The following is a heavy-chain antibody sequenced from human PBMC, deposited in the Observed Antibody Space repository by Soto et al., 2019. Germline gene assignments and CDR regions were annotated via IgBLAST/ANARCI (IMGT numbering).Heavy chain of an antibody. CDR1: GESFSGYY. CDR3: ARYEYGNSLYGVDV. J-gene: IGHJ6*02. D-gene: IGHD1-7*01. CDR2: VDHPGST. V-gene: IGHV4-34*02. Sequence: QVHLQQRGAGLLKPSETLSLNCVVSGESFSGYYWSWIRQTPGMGLEWIGEVDHPGSTTYTPSLNTRASISIDSSKDLFSLELTSVTAADTALYFCARYEYGNSLYGVDVWGQGTRVTVSS.